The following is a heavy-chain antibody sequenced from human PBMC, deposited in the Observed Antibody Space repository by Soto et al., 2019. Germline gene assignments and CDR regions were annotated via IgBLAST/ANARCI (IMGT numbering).Heavy chain of an antibody. D-gene: IGHD2-15*01. V-gene: IGHV3-23*01. CDR3: AKVVGGGLVCSGGSCRVFQH. J-gene: IGHJ1*01. CDR2: ISGSGGST. CDR1: GFTFSSYA. Sequence: EVQLLESGGGLVQPGGSLRLSCAASGFTFSSYAMSWVRQAPGKGLEWVSVISGSGGSTYYADSVKGRFTISRDNSKNTLYLQMNSLRAEDTAVYYWAKVVGGGLVCSGGSCRVFQHWGQGTLVTVSS.